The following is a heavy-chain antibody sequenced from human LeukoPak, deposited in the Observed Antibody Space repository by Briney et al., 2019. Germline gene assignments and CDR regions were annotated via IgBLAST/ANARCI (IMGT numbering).Heavy chain of an antibody. Sequence: ASVKVSCKASGDIFTTYYIHWVRQAPGQGFEWMGIINPSGGSTNYAQKFQGRVTMTRDTSTNTIYMELSSLRSDDTAVYYWANTRDGYNGNYFDYWGQGTLVTVSS. J-gene: IGHJ4*02. V-gene: IGHV1-46*01. CDR1: GDIFTTYY. CDR2: INPSGGST. CDR3: ANTRDGYNGNYFDY. D-gene: IGHD5-24*01.